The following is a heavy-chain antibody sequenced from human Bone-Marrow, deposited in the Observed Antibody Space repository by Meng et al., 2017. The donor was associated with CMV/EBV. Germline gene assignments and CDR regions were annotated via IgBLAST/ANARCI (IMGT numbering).Heavy chain of an antibody. Sequence: GESLKISCTASGFIFSTYTMNWVRQAPGKGLEWVSSISSSSGYIYYADSLKGRFTISRDNAKNSLYLQMNSLRAEDTAVYYCARMTIFGFDYWGQGTLVTVSS. CDR2: ISSSSGYI. CDR1: GFIFSTYT. CDR3: ARMTIFGFDY. J-gene: IGHJ4*02. V-gene: IGHV3-21*01. D-gene: IGHD3-3*01.